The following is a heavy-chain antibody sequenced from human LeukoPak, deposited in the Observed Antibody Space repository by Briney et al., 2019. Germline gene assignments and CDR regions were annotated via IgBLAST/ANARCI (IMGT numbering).Heavy chain of an antibody. J-gene: IGHJ4*02. CDR1: GGTFSSYA. D-gene: IGHD3-22*01. V-gene: IGHV1-69*04. CDR3: ARDAMIVVVTLFDY. Sequence: SVKVPCKASGGTFSSYAISWVRQAPGQGLEWMGRIIPILGIANYAQKFQGRVTITADKSTSTAYMELSSLRSEDTAVYYCARDAMIVVVTLFDYWGQGTLVTVSS. CDR2: IIPILGIA.